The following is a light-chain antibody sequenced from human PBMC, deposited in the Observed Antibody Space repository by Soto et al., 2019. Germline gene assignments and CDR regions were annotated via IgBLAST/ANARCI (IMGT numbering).Light chain of an antibody. V-gene: IGLV2-14*01. CDR3: SSYTSSSVV. CDR2: DVS. J-gene: IGLJ2*01. CDR1: SSDVGGYNY. Sequence: QSVLTQPASVSGSPGQSITISCTGTSSDVGGYNYVSWYQQHPGKAHKLMIYDVSNRPSGVSNRFSGSKSGNTASLTISGLQAEDDADYYCSSYTSSSVVFGGGTKLTVL.